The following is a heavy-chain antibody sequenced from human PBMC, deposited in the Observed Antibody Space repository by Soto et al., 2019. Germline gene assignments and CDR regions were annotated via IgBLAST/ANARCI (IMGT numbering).Heavy chain of an antibody. CDR3: GSTYYNPSLKSRVTISVDTSKNQFSLKLSSVTAADTAVYYCARHPSSDVLRYFDWPKNYYYYGMDV. V-gene: IGHV1-3*01. J-gene: IGHJ6*02. D-gene: IGHD3-10*01. Sequence: ASVKVSCKASGYTFTIYAMHWVRQAPGQRLEWMGWINAGNGNTKYSQKFQGRVTITRDTSASTAYMELSSLRSEDTAVYYSGSTYYNPSLKSRVTISVDTSKNQFSLKLSSVTAADTAVYYCARHPSSDVLRYFDWPKNYYYYGMDVWGQGTTVTVSS. CDR1: GYTFTIYA. CDR2: INAGNGNT.